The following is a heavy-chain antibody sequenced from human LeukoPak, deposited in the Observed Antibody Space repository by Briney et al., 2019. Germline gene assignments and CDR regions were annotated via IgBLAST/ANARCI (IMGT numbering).Heavy chain of an antibody. Sequence: GGSLRLSCAASGFTFSSYSMNWVRQAPGKGLEWVSSISSSSSYIYYADSVKGRFTISRDNAKNSLYLQMNSLRAEDTAVYYCAILYGHQSNYYFDYWGQGTLVTVSS. CDR1: GFTFSSYS. CDR3: AILYGHQSNYYFDY. J-gene: IGHJ4*02. V-gene: IGHV3-21*01. D-gene: IGHD3-10*01. CDR2: ISSSSSYI.